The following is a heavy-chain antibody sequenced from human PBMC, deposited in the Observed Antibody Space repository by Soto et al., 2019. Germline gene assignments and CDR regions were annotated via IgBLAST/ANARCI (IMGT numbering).Heavy chain of an antibody. CDR1: GFTFSGYG. V-gene: IGHV3-30*18. D-gene: IGHD1-26*01. J-gene: IGHJ4*02. CDR3: AKEDPSGRYSXDX. Sequence: QVQLVESGGGVVQPGRSLRLSCEASGFTFSGYGMHWVRQAPGKGLEWVAVISYYGTNEYYEDSVKGRFTISRDNSKNTLYLQMNSLRIEDTAVYFCAKEDPSGRYSXDXXXQXSQVXVSS. CDR2: ISYYGTNE.